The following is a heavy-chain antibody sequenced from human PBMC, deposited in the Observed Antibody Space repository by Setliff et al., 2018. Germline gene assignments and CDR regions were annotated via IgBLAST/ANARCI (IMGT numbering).Heavy chain of an antibody. V-gene: IGHV4-38-2*01. CDR2: MFDNVGT. CDR1: NFSINRGYT. Sequence: SETLSLTCAVSNFSINRGYTWGWIRQPPGKGLEWIGTMFDNVGTFYNPSLKSRVTMSVDTSKGELSLKLSSVTAADTAVYYCASQRLARYFDNWGQGTLVTV. J-gene: IGHJ4*02. D-gene: IGHD2-21*01. CDR3: ASQRLARYFDN.